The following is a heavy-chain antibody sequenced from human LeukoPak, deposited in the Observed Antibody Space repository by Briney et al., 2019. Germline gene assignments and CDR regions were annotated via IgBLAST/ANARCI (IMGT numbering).Heavy chain of an antibody. Sequence: GGSLRLSCAASGFTFSSYAITWVRQAPGKGLEWVSAVSSNGAKTYYADSVKGRFTISRDNSKNTVYLQMSSLRVDDTAVYYCAKAASSSWPSYYYGMDVWGQGTTVTVSS. CDR3: AKAASSSWPSYYYGMDV. CDR1: GFTFSSYA. V-gene: IGHV3-23*01. J-gene: IGHJ6*02. D-gene: IGHD6-13*01. CDR2: VSSNGAKT.